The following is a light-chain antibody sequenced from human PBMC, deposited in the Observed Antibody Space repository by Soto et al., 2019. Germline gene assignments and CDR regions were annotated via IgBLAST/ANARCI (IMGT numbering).Light chain of an antibody. CDR2: VSS. J-gene: IGKJ5*01. CDR1: QTLSSRH. Sequence: VFTQSPGTLSLTPGERATLSCRASQTLSSRHLAWYQQKPGQAPRLLICVSSSRATDIPDRFSGSGSGTDFTLTISRLEPEDFAVYYCQQHETLITFGQGTRLEIK. V-gene: IGKV3-20*01. CDR3: QQHETLIT.